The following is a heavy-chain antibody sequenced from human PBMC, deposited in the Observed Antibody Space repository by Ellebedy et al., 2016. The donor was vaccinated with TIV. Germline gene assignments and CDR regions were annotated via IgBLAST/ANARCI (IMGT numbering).Heavy chain of an antibody. CDR3: ARATAGFDY. V-gene: IGHV3-13*01. Sequence: GESLKISCAASGFTFSSYDMHWVRQATGKGLEWVSAIGTAGDTYYPGSVKGRSTISRENAKKSLYLQMNSLRAEDTAVYYCARATAGFDYWGQGTLVTVSS. J-gene: IGHJ4*02. CDR2: IGTAGDT. D-gene: IGHD1-1*01. CDR1: GFTFSSYD.